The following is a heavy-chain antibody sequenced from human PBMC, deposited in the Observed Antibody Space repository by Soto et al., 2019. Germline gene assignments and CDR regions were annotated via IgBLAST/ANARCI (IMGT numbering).Heavy chain of an antibody. CDR1: GFIFTRNA. Sequence: GGSLRLSCAASGFIFTRNAMSWVRQAPGRGLEWLAHITGSAALTYHADSVKGRFTISRDTSKNTVYLQMNSLRDEDTAIYYCAGRIVPSSWTLDIWGQGTMVTVSS. D-gene: IGHD1-26*01. CDR3: AGRIVPSSWTLDI. V-gene: IGHV3-23*01. J-gene: IGHJ3*02. CDR2: ITGSAALT.